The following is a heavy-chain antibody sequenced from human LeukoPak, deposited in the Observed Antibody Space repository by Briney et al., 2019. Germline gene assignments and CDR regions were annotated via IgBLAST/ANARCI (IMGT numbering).Heavy chain of an antibody. CDR1: GFSFSSYA. CDR2: ISGSGGST. J-gene: IGHJ4*02. CDR3: ARGPVGAIGFDY. V-gene: IGHV3-23*01. D-gene: IGHD1-26*01. Sequence: GGSLRLSCAASGFSFSSYAMNWVRQAPGKGLEWVSTISGSGGSTYYADSVKGRFTISRDNSKNTLYLQMNSLRAEDTAVYYCARGPVGAIGFDYWGQGTLVTVSS.